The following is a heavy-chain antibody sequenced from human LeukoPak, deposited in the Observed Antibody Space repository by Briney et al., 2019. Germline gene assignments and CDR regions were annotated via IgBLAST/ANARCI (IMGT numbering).Heavy chain of an antibody. V-gene: IGHV4-59*01. Sequence: PSETLSLTCTVSGGSISSYYWSWIRQPPGKGLEWIGYIYYSGSTNYNPSLKSRVTISVDTSKNQFSLKLSFVTAADTAIYYCARRNYGLDVWGQGTTVTVSS. CDR3: ARRNYGLDV. CDR1: GGSISSYY. J-gene: IGHJ6*02. CDR2: IYYSGST.